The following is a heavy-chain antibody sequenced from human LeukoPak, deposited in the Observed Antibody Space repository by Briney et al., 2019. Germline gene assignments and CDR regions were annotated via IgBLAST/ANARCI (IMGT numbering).Heavy chain of an antibody. J-gene: IGHJ4*02. CDR2: INPNSGGT. D-gene: IGHD3-22*01. Sequence: ASVKVSCKASGYTFTGYYMHWVRQAPGRGLEWMGWINPNSGGTNYAQKFQGRVTMTRDTSISTAYMELSRLRSDDTAVYYCARDSDYYDSSGYLYWGQGTLVTVSS. V-gene: IGHV1-2*02. CDR3: ARDSDYYDSSGYLY. CDR1: GYTFTGYY.